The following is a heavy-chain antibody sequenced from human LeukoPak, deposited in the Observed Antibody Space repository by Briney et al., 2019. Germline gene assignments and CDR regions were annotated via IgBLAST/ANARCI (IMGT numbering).Heavy chain of an antibody. Sequence: GGSLRLSCAASGFTFSTYSMNWVRQAPGKGLEWVSYISSRGSSIYYGDSVKGRFTISRDNAKNSLYLQMNSLRVGDTAVYYCARDLVSYYNYYMDVWGKGTTVTVSS. CDR1: GFTFSTYS. CDR2: ISSRGSSI. CDR3: ARDLVSYYNYYMDV. V-gene: IGHV3-48*01. J-gene: IGHJ6*03. D-gene: IGHD3-16*01.